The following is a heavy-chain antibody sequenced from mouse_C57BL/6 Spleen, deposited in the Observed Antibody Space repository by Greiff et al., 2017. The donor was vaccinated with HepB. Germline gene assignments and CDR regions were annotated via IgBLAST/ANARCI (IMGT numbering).Heavy chain of an antibody. J-gene: IGHJ4*01. Sequence: EVKVVESGGGLVQPGGSLSLSCAASGFTFTDYYMSWVRQPPGKALEWLGFIRNKANGYTTEYSSSVKGRFTISRDNSQSILYLQMNALRAEDSATYYCARVDDYDGAMDYWGQGTSVTVSS. CDR3: ARVDDYDGAMDY. CDR1: GFTFTDYY. CDR2: IRNKANGYTT. D-gene: IGHD2-4*01. V-gene: IGHV7-3*01.